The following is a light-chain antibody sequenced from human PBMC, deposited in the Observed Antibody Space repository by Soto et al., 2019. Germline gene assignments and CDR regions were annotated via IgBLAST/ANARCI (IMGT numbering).Light chain of an antibody. CDR3: SSYRTSTTQYV. CDR1: SSDVGGYNY. Sequence: QSALTQPASVSGSPGQSITISCTGTSSDVGGYNYVSWYQHHPSKAPKLMIYEVTNRPSGVSDRFSGSKSANTASLTISGLQAEDEADYYCSSYRTSTTQYVFGTGTKVTVL. J-gene: IGLJ1*01. V-gene: IGLV2-14*01. CDR2: EVT.